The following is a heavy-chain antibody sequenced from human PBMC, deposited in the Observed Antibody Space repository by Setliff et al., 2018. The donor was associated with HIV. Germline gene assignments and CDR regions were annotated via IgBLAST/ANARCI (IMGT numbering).Heavy chain of an antibody. CDR1: GFTFSNNW. CDR3: ASHFGYCSSTSCEGY. Sequence: SGGSLRLSCAASGFTFSNNWMAWVRPAPGKGLEWVANIKQDGSEKYYVDSVKGRFTISRDNAKSSLYLQMNSLRAEDTAVYYCASHFGYCSSTSCEGYWGQGALVTVSS. V-gene: IGHV3-7*05. J-gene: IGHJ4*02. D-gene: IGHD2-2*01. CDR2: IKQDGSEK.